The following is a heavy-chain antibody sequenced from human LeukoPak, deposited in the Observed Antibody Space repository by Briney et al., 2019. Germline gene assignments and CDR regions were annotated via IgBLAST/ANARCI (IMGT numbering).Heavy chain of an antibody. Sequence: GGSLRLSCAASGFTFSSYSMNWVRQAPGKGLEWVSYISSSSSTIYYADSVKGRFTISRDNAKNSLYLQMNSLRAEDTAVYYCARDPSRGLQLGEFGAFDIWGQGTMVTVSS. CDR2: ISSSSSTI. V-gene: IGHV3-48*04. J-gene: IGHJ3*02. CDR3: ARDPSRGLQLGEFGAFDI. D-gene: IGHD5-24*01. CDR1: GFTFSSYS.